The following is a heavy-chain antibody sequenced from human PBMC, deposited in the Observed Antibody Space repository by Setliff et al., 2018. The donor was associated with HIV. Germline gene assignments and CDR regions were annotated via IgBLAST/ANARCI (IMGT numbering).Heavy chain of an antibody. CDR3: ARPLVPSGYYYGRHAFDT. CDR2: IYYSGST. D-gene: IGHD3-22*01. V-gene: IGHV4-39*01. Sequence: SETLSLTCTVSAGSIGSSTYYWAWIRQPPGKGLEWIGTIYYSGSTYYNPSLRSRTTISVDTSKNQFSLKLSSVTAADTAMYYCARPLVPSGYYYGRHAFDTGGQGTKVTVS. J-gene: IGHJ3*02. CDR1: AGSIGSSTYY.